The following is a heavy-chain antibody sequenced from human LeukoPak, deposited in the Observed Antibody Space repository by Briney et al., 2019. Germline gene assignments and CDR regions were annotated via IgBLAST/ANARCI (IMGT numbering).Heavy chain of an antibody. CDR3: ARDCPLFPGYSGYDLDY. CDR1: GFTFSSYW. D-gene: IGHD5-12*01. J-gene: IGHJ4*02. CDR2: INSDGSST. V-gene: IGHV3-74*01. Sequence: PGGSLRLSCAASGFTFSSYWMHWVRHAPGKGLVWVSRINSDGSSTSYADSVKGRFTISRDNAKTTLYLQMNSPRAEDTAVYYCARDCPLFPGYSGYDLDYWGQGTLVTVSS.